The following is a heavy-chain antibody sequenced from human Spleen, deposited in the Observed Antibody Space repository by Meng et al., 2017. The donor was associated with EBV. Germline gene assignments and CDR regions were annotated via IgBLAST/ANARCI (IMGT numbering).Heavy chain of an antibody. CDR1: GGSFSGYY. V-gene: IGHV4-34*01. CDR3: ARGGKQQLVRRNWFDP. D-gene: IGHD1-1*01. J-gene: IGHJ5*02. CDR2: INHSGST. Sequence: QGGLKEVGAGLVQPLETLSLPSTVYGGSFSGYYWNWIRQPPGKGLEWIGEINHSGSTDYNPSLKSRVTISVDTSKNQFSLKLSSVTAADTAVYYCARGGKQQLVRRNWFDPWGQGTLVTVSS.